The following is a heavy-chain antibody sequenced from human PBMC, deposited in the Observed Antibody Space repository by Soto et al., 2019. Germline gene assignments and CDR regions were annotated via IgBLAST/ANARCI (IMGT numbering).Heavy chain of an antibody. CDR3: AKTAEAVAGTVYGY. CDR1: GFTFSSYA. J-gene: IGHJ4*02. D-gene: IGHD6-19*01. Sequence: GGSLRLSCAASGFTFSSYAMGWVRQAPGEGLEWVSDIGGGVSSTYYADSVKGRFTISRDNFKDTLYLQMNSLRAEDTAVYYCAKTAEAVAGTVYGYWGQGTLVTVSS. V-gene: IGHV3-23*01. CDR2: IGGGVSST.